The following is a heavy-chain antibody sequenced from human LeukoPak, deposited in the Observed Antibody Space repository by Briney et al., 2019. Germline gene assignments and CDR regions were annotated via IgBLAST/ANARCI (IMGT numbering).Heavy chain of an antibody. CDR3: ARLRGGGGFRPPDY. CDR1: GGSFSGYY. D-gene: IGHD3-16*01. J-gene: IGHJ4*02. V-gene: IGHV4-34*01. Sequence: PSETLSLTCAVYGGSFSGYYWSWIRQPPGKGLEWIGEINHSGSTNYNPSLKSRVTISVDTSKNQFSLKLSSVTAADTAVYYCARLRGGGGFRPPDYWGQGTLVTVSS. CDR2: INHSGST.